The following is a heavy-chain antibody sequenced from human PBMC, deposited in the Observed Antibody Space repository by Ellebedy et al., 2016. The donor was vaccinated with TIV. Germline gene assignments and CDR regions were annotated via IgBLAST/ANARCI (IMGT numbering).Heavy chain of an antibody. V-gene: IGHV3-7*01. CDR3: AREGYSYGIYYYYGMDI. J-gene: IGHJ6*02. CDR2: IKQDGSEK. Sequence: GGSLRLXXAASGFTFSSYWMSWVRQAPGKGLEWVANIKQDGSEKYYVDSVKGRFTISRDNAKNSLYLQMNSLRAEDTAVYYCAREGYSYGIYYYYGMDIWGQGTTVTVSS. D-gene: IGHD5-18*01. CDR1: GFTFSSYW.